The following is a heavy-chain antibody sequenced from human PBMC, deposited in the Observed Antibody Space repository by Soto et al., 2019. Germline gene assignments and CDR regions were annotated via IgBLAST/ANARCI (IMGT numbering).Heavy chain of an antibody. CDR2: IWYDGSNK. CDR1: GFTFSSYA. V-gene: IGHV3-33*01. J-gene: IGHJ3*02. D-gene: IGHD6-19*01. CDR3: ARDWYNSGWYGAFGI. Sequence: VGSLRLSCAASGFTFSSYAMHWVRQAPGKGLEWVAVIWYDGSNKYYADSVKGRFTISRDNSKNTLYLQMSSLRAEDTAVYYCARDWYNSGWYGAFGIWGQGTMVTVSS.